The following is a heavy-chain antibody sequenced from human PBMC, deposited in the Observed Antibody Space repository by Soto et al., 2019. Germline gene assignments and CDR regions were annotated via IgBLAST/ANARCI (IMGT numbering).Heavy chain of an antibody. D-gene: IGHD6-6*01. CDR1: GFAFSSYA. V-gene: IGHV3-23*01. CDR2: IGGSGGPT. CDR3: AKDRPAGRGNFYREV. Sequence: EVQLLESGGGLVQPGGSLRLSCAASGFAFSSYAMSWARQAPGKGPEWVAAIGGSGGPTYYADSVKGRFTISRDNSKDALYLQRNSLRAEDTAQYYCAKDRPAGRGNFYREVWGKGTTVTVSS. J-gene: IGHJ6*04.